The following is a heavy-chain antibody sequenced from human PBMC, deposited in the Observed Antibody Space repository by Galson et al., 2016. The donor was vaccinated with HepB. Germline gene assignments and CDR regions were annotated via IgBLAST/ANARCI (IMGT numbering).Heavy chain of an antibody. D-gene: IGHD2-2*01. J-gene: IGHJ6*04. CDR2: ISYDGNKK. CDR3: AKPLGRCSSTSCYAAYYYAMDV. Sequence: SLRLSCAASGFTFSSYGMHWVRQAPGKGLEWVAIISYDGNKKYYADSVKGRFTISRDNSKNTLYLQMNSLRTEDTAMYYCAKPLGRCSSTSCYAAYYYAMDVWVKGTTVTVSS. CDR1: GFTFSSYG. V-gene: IGHV3-30*18.